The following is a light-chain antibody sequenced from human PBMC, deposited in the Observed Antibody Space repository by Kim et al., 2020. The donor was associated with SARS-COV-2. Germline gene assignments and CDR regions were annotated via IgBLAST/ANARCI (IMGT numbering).Light chain of an antibody. CDR3: QSADSSGTYQV. CDR1: ALPKQY. V-gene: IGLV3-25*03. J-gene: IGLJ3*02. Sequence: SPGQTARITCSGDALPKQYAYWYQQKPGQAPVLVIYKDSGRPSGIPERFSGSSSGTTVTLTISGVQAEDEADYYCQSADSSGTYQVFGGGTQLTVL. CDR2: KDS.